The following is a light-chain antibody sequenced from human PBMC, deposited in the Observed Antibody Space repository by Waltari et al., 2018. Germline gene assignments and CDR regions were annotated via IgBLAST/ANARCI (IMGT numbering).Light chain of an antibody. CDR3: QTWGTGPLV. Sequence: QPVLTQSPSASASLGASVKLTCTLSSGNSRYGVAWHQHHPEKGPRFLMKLNSDGGHDKGDGIPDRFSGSSSGAERYLTISGLQSEDEADYYCQTWGTGPLVFGGGTKLTVL. CDR2: LNSDGGH. CDR1: SGNSRYG. V-gene: IGLV4-69*01. J-gene: IGLJ3*02.